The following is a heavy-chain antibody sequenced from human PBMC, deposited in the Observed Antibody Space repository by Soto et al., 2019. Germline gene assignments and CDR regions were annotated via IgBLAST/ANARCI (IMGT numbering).Heavy chain of an antibody. D-gene: IGHD6-13*01. Sequence: GGSLRLSCAASGFTFTSYAMNWVRQAPGKGLGWVSSISSSSDYIYYADSMKGRVTISRDNAKNSLFLDMNSLTGEDTAVYYCARARVYATGPLDFWGQGTLVTVSS. CDR1: GFTFTSYA. V-gene: IGHV3-21*06. CDR2: ISSSSDYI. J-gene: IGHJ4*02. CDR3: ARARVYATGPLDF.